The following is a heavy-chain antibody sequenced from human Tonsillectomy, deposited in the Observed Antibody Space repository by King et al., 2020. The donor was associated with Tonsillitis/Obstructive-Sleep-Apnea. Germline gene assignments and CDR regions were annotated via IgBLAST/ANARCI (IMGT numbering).Heavy chain of an antibody. CDR1: GYTLTELS. V-gene: IGHV1-24*01. CDR3: TTLPQGSDNWFDP. Sequence: VQLVQSGAEVKKPGASVKVSCKVSGYTLTELSMHWVRQAPGKGLEWMGRFDPEDGETIYAQKFKGRVTMTEDTSTDTAYMELSSLRSEDTAVFYCTTLPQGSDNWFDPWGQGTLVTVSP. D-gene: IGHD3-10*01. CDR2: FDPEDGET. J-gene: IGHJ5*02.